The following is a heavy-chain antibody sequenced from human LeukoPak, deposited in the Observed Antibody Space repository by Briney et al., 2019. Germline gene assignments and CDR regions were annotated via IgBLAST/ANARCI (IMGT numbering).Heavy chain of an antibody. CDR2: INHSGST. CDR3: ARGRGPYYDSSGYPY. Sequence: SETLSLTCTVSGGSISSYYWSWIRQPPGKGLEWIGEINHSGSTNYNPSLKSRVTISVDTSKNQFSLKLSSVAAADTAVYYCARGRGPYYDSSGYPYWGQGTLVTVSS. J-gene: IGHJ4*02. V-gene: IGHV4-34*01. CDR1: GGSISSYY. D-gene: IGHD3-22*01.